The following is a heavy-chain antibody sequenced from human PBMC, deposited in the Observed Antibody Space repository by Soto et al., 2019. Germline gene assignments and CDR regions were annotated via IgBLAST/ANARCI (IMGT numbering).Heavy chain of an antibody. CDR3: ARVDYGQYDAYNWFDP. J-gene: IGHJ5*02. CDR2: VCPGGRT. Sequence: QVRLQQWGAGLVRPSETLSLTCAVYGGSFNNYCWSWIRQPPGKGLEWIGEVCPGGRTNYSPTLKREVRIAGEGPKNQFAMRLTSVTVADTSVYDWARVDYGQYDAYNWFDPWGQGSLVIVAS. D-gene: IGHD3-10*01. CDR1: GGSFNNYC. V-gene: IGHV4-34*02.